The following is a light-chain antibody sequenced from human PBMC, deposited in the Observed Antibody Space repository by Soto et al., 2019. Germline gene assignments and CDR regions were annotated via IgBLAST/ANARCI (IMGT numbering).Light chain of an antibody. Sequence: EVVLTQSPATLSLSPGERATLSCRASQSVTKYLAWYQQKPGQALRLLIHDVSKRATGIPARFSGSGSETDFTLTISSLEPGDFAVYYCHQRSNWPLTFGGGTKLEIK. CDR3: HQRSNWPLT. CDR1: QSVTKY. CDR2: DVS. J-gene: IGKJ4*01. V-gene: IGKV3-11*01.